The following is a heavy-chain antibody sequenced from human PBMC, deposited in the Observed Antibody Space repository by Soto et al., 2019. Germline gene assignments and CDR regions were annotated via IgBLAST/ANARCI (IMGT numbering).Heavy chain of an antibody. D-gene: IGHD3-10*01. J-gene: IGHJ5*02. Sequence: QITLKESGPTLVKPTETLTLTCSFSGFSLTTAGVGVGWIRQPPGKALEWLAVIFWNDERRLTPSVESRLTIAKDTSRNQVVLTMTSMDTADTATYYCAPTPMGRGDWFDPWGPGTLVTVSS. CDR3: APTPMGRGDWFDP. CDR2: IFWNDER. CDR1: GFSLTTAGVG. V-gene: IGHV2-5*01.